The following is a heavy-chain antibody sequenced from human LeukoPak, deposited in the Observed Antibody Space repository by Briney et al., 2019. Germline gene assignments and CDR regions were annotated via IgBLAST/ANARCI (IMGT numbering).Heavy chain of an antibody. CDR3: ARASQPGYSSGWSESFDY. Sequence: SETLSLTCAVYGGSFSGYYWSWIRQPPGKGLEWIGEINPSGSTNYNPSLKSRVTISVDTSKNQFSLKLSSVTAADTAVYYCARASQPGYSSGWSESFDYWGQGTLVTVSS. CDR1: GGSFSGYY. J-gene: IGHJ4*02. CDR2: INPSGST. V-gene: IGHV4-34*01. D-gene: IGHD6-19*01.